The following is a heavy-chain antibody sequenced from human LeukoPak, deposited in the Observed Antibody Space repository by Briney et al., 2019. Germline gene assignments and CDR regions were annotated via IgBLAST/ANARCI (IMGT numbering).Heavy chain of an antibody. D-gene: IGHD2-15*01. V-gene: IGHV1-69*04. CDR1: GGTFSSYA. Sequence: SVTVSCKSSGGTFSSYAISWVRQAPGQGLEWMGSIIPILGIANYAQKFQGRVTITADKSTSTAYMELSSLRSEDTAVYYCARDRGDCSGGSCYSYYYGMDVWGQGTTVTVSS. J-gene: IGHJ6*02. CDR2: IIPILGIA. CDR3: ARDRGDCSGGSCYSYYYGMDV.